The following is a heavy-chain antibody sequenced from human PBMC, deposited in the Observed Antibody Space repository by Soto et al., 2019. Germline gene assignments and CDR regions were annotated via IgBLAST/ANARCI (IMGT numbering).Heavy chain of an antibody. Sequence: SETLSLTCTVSGGSISSSSYYWGWIRQPPGKGLEWIGSIYYSGSTYYNPSLKSRVTISVDTSKNQFSLKLSSVTAADTAVYYCARHLCSGGSCYLVGWFDPWGQGTLVTVSS. V-gene: IGHV4-39*01. D-gene: IGHD2-15*01. CDR3: ARHLCSGGSCYLVGWFDP. CDR2: IYYSGST. J-gene: IGHJ5*02. CDR1: GGSISSSSYY.